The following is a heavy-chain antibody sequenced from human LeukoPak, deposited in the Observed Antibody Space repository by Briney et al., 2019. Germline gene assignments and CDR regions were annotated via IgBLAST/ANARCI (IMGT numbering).Heavy chain of an antibody. CDR3: ARRAITMIVVVRYYFDY. J-gene: IGHJ4*02. V-gene: IGHV4-34*01. D-gene: IGHD3-22*01. CDR2: INHSGST. CDR1: GGSFSGYY. Sequence: SETLSLTCAVYGGSFSGYYWSWIRQPPGKGLEWIGEINHSGSTNYNPSLKSRVTISVDTSKNQFSLKLSSVTAADTAVYYCARRAITMIVVVRYYFDYWGQGTLVTASS.